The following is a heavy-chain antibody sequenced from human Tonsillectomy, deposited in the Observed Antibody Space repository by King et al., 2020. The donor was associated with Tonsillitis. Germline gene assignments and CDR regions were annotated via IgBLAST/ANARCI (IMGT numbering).Heavy chain of an antibody. Sequence: QLVQSGAEVRTPGASVKVSCMVSGYTLTELSMHWVRQAPGKGLEWMGGFDPEYGETIYAQKFQGRVTMTEDTSTDTAYMELSSLRSEDTAVYYCATDLAAAGRRDYYNGMDVGGQGTTVTVSS. V-gene: IGHV1-24*01. CDR2: FDPEYGET. D-gene: IGHD6-13*01. CDR3: ATDLAAAGRRDYYNGMDV. CDR1: GYTLTELS. J-gene: IGHJ6*02.